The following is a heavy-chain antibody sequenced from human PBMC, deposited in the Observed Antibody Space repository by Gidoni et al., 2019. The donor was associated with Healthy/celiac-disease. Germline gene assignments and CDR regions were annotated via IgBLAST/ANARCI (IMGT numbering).Heavy chain of an antibody. CDR2: INAGKGNT. V-gene: IGHV1-3*01. D-gene: IGHD6-13*01. CDR3: ARARVYSSSWYVWFDP. J-gene: IGHJ5*02. Sequence: QVQLVQSGAEVKKPGASVKVSCKASGYTFTSYAMHWVRQAPGQRLEWMGWINAGKGNTKYSQKFQGRVTITRDTSASTAYMELSSLRSEDTAVYYCARARVYSSSWYVWFDPWGQGTLVTVSS. CDR1: GYTFTSYA.